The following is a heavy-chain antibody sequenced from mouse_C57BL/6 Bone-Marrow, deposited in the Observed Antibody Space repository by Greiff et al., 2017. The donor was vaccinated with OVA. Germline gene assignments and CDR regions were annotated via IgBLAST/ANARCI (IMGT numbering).Heavy chain of an antibody. V-gene: IGHV1-7*01. CDR2: INPSSGYT. CDR3: ARSSYDYDEDWYFDV. Sequence: QVQLQQSGAELAKPGASVKLSCKASGYTFTSYWMHWVKQRPGQGLEWIGYINPSSGYTKYNQKFKDKATLTADKSSSTAYMQPSSLTYEDSAVYYCARSSYDYDEDWYFDVWGTGTTVTVSS. J-gene: IGHJ1*03. CDR1: GYTFTSYW. D-gene: IGHD2-4*01.